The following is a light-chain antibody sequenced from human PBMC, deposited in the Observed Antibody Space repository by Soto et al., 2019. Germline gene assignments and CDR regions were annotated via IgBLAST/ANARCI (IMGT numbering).Light chain of an antibody. V-gene: IGKV3-20*01. Sequence: EIVLTQSPGTLSLSPGERATLSCRASQSVSNSYLAWYQQKPGQAPRLLIYGASSTATGIPDRFSGSGSGTDFTLTISRLEPEDFAVYYCQQYGTSPLTFGGGTKVEIK. CDR3: QQYGTSPLT. CDR2: GAS. CDR1: QSVSNSY. J-gene: IGKJ4*01.